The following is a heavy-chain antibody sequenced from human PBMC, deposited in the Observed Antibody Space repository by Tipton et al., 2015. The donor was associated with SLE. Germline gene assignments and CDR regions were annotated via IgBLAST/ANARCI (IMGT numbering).Heavy chain of an antibody. J-gene: IGHJ5*02. CDR2: IRYDGSNK. CDR3: AKDRGTREDWFDP. D-gene: IGHD1-26*01. Sequence: SLRLSCAASGFTFSSYGMHWVRQAPGKGLEWVAFIRYDGSNKYYADSVKGRFTISRDNSKNTLYLQMNSLRAEDTAVYYCAKDRGTREDWFDPWGQGTLVTVSS. CDR1: GFTFSSYG. V-gene: IGHV3-30*02.